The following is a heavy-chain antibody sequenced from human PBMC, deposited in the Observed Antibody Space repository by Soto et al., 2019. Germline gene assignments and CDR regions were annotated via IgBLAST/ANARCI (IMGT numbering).Heavy chain of an antibody. CDR1: GGSISSGGYY. J-gene: IGHJ5*02. CDR2: IYYSGST. V-gene: IGHV4-31*03. Sequence: SETLSLTCTVSGGSISSGGYYWSWIRQHPGKGLEWIGYIYYSGSTYYNPSLKSRVTISVDTSKNQFSLKLSSVTAADTAVYYCARCRYYDILTGNLNWFDPWGQGTLVTVSS. D-gene: IGHD3-9*01. CDR3: ARCRYYDILTGNLNWFDP.